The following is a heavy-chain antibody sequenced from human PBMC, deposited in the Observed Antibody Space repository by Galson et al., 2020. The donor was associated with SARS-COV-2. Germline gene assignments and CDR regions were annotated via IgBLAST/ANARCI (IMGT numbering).Heavy chain of an antibody. V-gene: IGHV3-74*01. D-gene: IGHD3-16*01. CDR1: GFTFSSYW. CDR3: ARGDMRNDYFDY. CDR2: IYSEGSST. J-gene: IGHJ4*02. Sequence: GGSLRLTCAASGFTFSSYWMHWVRQAPGKGLVWVSRIYSEGSSTSYEDSVKGRFTISGDDAKNTLYLHMRSLRAEDTAVYYCARGDMRNDYFDYWGQGTLVTVSS.